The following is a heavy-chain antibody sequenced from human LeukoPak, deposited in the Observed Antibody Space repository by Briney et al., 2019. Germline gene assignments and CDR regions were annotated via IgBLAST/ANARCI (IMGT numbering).Heavy chain of an antibody. J-gene: IGHJ3*02. D-gene: IGHD4-17*01. V-gene: IGHV3-43*01. CDR3: AKGGWTTADAFHT. CDR2: INWDGGTT. Sequence: PGGSLRLSCAASGFTFDDYSMHWVRQAPGKGLEWVSLINWDGGTTYYRDSVKGRFTISRDNTKNSLYLHMNSLRTEDSALYFCAKGGWTTADAFHTWGQGTMVTVSS. CDR1: GFTFDDYS.